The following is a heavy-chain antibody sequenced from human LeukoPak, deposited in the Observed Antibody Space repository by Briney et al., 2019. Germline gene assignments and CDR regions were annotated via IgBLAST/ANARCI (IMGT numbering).Heavy chain of an antibody. CDR2: VHYSGST. Sequence: SETLSLTCAVSGGSISSDLYSWGWIRQTPGKGLEWIGSVHYSGSTYPKSRVTISIDTSKNQISLALSSVTAADTAVYYCARHVRVVTAQLYWYFDLWGRGSLVTVSS. CDR1: GGSISSDLYS. J-gene: IGHJ2*01. CDR3: ARHVRVVTAQLYWYFDL. V-gene: IGHV4-39*01. D-gene: IGHD2-21*02.